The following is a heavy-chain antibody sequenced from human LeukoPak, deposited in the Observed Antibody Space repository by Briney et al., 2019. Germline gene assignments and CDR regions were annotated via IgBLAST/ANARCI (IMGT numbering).Heavy chain of an antibody. Sequence: VASVKVSCKASGGTFSSYAISWVRQAPGQGLEWMGRIIPILGIANYAQKFQGRVTITADKSTSTAYMELSSLRSEDTAVYYCAREAAYCGRDCYPYYFDYWGQGTLVTVSS. CDR3: AREAAYCGRDCYPYYFDY. CDR2: IIPILGIA. CDR1: GGTFSSYA. V-gene: IGHV1-69*04. J-gene: IGHJ4*02. D-gene: IGHD2-21*02.